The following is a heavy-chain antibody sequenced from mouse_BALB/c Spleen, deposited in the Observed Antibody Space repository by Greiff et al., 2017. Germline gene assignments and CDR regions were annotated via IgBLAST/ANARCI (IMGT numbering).Heavy chain of an antibody. Sequence: VQVVESGPGLVAPSQSLSITCTVSGFSLTGYGVNWVRQPPGKGLEWLGMIWGDGSTDYNSALKSRLSISKDNSKSQVFLKMNSLQTDDTARYYCARSPYDEGFAYWGQGTLVTVSA. CDR2: IWGDGST. V-gene: IGHV2-6-7*01. CDR3: ARSPYDEGFAY. D-gene: IGHD2-12*01. J-gene: IGHJ3*01. CDR1: GFSLTGYG.